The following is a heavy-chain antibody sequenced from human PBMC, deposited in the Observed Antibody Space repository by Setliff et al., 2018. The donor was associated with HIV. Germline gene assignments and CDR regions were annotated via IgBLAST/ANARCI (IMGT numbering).Heavy chain of an antibody. D-gene: IGHD4-17*01. Sequence: SETLSLTCPVSGGSISSYYWSVFRQPPGKGLDWIGYIYYSGSSNYTPSLNSRVTISVDTSNNQFSLKLSSVTAADTAVYYCAGGDLYGDYAFSYWCQGTLVTVSS. CDR3: AGGDLYGDYAFSY. J-gene: IGHJ4*02. CDR2: IYYSGSS. CDR1: GGSISSYY. V-gene: IGHV4-59*03.